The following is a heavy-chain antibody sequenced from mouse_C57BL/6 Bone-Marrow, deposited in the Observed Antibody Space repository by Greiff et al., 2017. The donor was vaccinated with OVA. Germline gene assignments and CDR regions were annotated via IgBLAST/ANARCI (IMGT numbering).Heavy chain of an antibody. J-gene: IGHJ4*01. Sequence: VQLQQSGAELMKPGASVKLSCKATGYTFTGYWIEWVKQRPGHGLEWIGEILPGSGSTNYNEKFKGKATFTADTSSNTAYMQLSSLTTEDSAIYYCARRHHHYYEGYYAMDYWGQGTSVTVSS. D-gene: IGHD1-2*01. CDR1: GYTFTGYW. CDR2: ILPGSGST. CDR3: ARRHHHYYEGYYAMDY. V-gene: IGHV1-9*01.